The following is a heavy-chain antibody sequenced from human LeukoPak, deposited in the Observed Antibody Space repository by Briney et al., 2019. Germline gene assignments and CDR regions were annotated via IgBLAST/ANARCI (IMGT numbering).Heavy chain of an antibody. D-gene: IGHD2-15*01. J-gene: IGHJ4*02. Sequence: SVKVSCKASGGTFSSYAISWVRQAPGQGLEWMGRLIPILRIANYAQKFQGRVTITADKSTSTAYMELSSLRSEDTAVYYCARAPQLLQFDYWGQGTLVTVSS. CDR3: ARAPQLLQFDY. V-gene: IGHV1-69*04. CDR2: LIPILRIA. CDR1: GGTFSSYA.